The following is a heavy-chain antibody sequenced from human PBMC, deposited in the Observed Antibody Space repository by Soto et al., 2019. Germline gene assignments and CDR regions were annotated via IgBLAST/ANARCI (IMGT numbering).Heavy chain of an antibody. CDR1: GYKFTSAW. J-gene: IGHJ5*02. CDR3: ARKDKSGYFNWFDP. V-gene: IGHV5-51*01. D-gene: IGHD3-22*01. CDR2: IFPSDSDT. Sequence: GESLKISCRTSGYKFTSAWIAWVRQKPGKGLEWMGIIFPSDSDTRYSPSFQGQVTISADRSTSTVFLQWASLKASDTAVYFCARKDKSGYFNWFDPWGQGTLVTVSS.